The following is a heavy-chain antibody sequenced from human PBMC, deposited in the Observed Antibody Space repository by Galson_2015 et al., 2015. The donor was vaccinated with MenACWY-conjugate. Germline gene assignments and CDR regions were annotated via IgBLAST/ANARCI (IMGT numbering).Heavy chain of an antibody. J-gene: IGHJ3*02. CDR2: IYDSGST. CDR1: AGSISSSTYY. V-gene: IGHV4-39*01. Sequence: ETLSLTCNVSAGSISSSTYYWGWIRQSPGKGLEWIETIYDSGSTYYNPSLKSRVTTSVDTSRNQFSLKLSSVTAADMAVYYCARQGPSGRAFDIWGQGTMVTVSS. CDR3: ARQGPSGRAFDI. D-gene: IGHD3-10*01.